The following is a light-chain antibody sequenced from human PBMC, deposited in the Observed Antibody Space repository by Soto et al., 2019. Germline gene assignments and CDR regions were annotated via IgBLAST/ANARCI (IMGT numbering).Light chain of an antibody. CDR2: DAS. V-gene: IGKV1-5*01. J-gene: IGKJ1*01. Sequence: DIQMTQSPSTLSASVGDRVTITCRASHYMTNWLAWYQQKPGKAPKLLIYDASTLETGVPSRFSGSGSGTEFTLTISSLQPDDFATYYCQQYNSYSQTFGQGTKVDNK. CDR3: QQYNSYSQT. CDR1: HYMTNW.